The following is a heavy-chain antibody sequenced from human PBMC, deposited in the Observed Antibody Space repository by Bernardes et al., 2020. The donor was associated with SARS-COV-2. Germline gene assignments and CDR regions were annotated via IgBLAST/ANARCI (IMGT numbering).Heavy chain of an antibody. J-gene: IGHJ4*02. CDR1: GFTFSSYS. V-gene: IGHV3-48*01. Sequence: GGSLRLSCTASGFTFSSYSLNWVRQAPGKGLEWVSYISSSSTTIYYAYFVKGRITISSDNAQNSLYLQMNSLRADDTAVYYCARVSRVRIELFHYQRENDYWGQGTLVTVSS. CDR3: ARVSRVRIELFHYQRENDY. CDR2: ISSSSTTI. D-gene: IGHD3-10*01.